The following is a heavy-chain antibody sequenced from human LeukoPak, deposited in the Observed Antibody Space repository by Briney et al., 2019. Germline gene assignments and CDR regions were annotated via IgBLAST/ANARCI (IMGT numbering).Heavy chain of an antibody. J-gene: IGHJ4*02. CDR2: ISGSGGST. Sequence: PGGSLRLSCAASGFTFSSYAMSWVRRAPGKGLEWVSAISGSGGSTYYADSVKGRFTISRDNSKNTLYLQMNSLRAEDTAVYYCAKDLRRHGYIPKAFDYWGQGTLVTVSS. D-gene: IGHD5-24*01. V-gene: IGHV3-23*01. CDR3: AKDLRRHGYIPKAFDY. CDR1: GFTFSSYA.